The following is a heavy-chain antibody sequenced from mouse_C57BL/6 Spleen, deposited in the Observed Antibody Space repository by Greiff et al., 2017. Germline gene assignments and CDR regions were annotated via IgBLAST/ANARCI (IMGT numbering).Heavy chain of an antibody. V-gene: IGHV2-2*01. CDR1: GFSLTSYG. Sequence: VQLQQSGPGLVQPSQSLSITCTVSGFSLTSYGVHWVRQSPGKGLEWLGVIWSGGSTDYNAAFISRLSISKDNSKSQVFFKMNSLQADDTAIYYCARGTKYFDVWGTGTTVTVSS. J-gene: IGHJ1*03. CDR2: IWSGGST. CDR3: ARGTKYFDV. D-gene: IGHD2-14*01.